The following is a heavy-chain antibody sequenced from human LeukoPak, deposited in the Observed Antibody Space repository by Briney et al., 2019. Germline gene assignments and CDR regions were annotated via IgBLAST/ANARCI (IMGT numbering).Heavy chain of an antibody. D-gene: IGHD2-15*01. Sequence: SETLSLTCTVSGGSISSGSYYWSWIRQPAGKRLEWIGRIYTSGSTNYNPSLRSRVTISVDTSKNQNQFSLKLSTVTAADTAVYYCARGVGGYCSGGSCYSAPNWFDPWGQGTLVTVSS. CDR2: IYTSGST. V-gene: IGHV4-61*02. J-gene: IGHJ5*02. CDR1: GGSISSGSYY. CDR3: ARGVGGYCSGGSCYSAPNWFDP.